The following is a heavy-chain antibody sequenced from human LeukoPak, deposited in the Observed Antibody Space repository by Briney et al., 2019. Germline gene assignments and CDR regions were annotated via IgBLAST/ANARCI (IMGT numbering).Heavy chain of an antibody. V-gene: IGHV4-59*01. D-gene: IGHD1-26*01. J-gene: IGHJ2*01. CDR1: NDFINSYY. Sequence: SETLSLTCTVSNDFINSYYWSWIRQSPGKGLEWIGSIYYRGNTNYNPSLQSRLSISVDTSKNQFFLSLNSVTAADTAVYYCARVSHSWPWVFFDPWGRGTLVTVSS. CDR3: ARVSHSWPWVFFDP. CDR2: IYYRGNT.